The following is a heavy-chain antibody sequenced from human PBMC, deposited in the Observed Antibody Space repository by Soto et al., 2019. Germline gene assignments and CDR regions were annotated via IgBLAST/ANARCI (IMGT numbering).Heavy chain of an antibody. CDR3: ARDFRIREKPTIQDCSGGSCYSKINSNYYYYMDV. J-gene: IGHJ6*03. V-gene: IGHV3-7*01. CDR1: GFTFSSYW. D-gene: IGHD2-15*01. Sequence: GGSLRLSCAASGFTFSSYWMSWVRQAPGKGLEWVANIKQDGSEKYYVDSVKGRFTISRDNAKNSLYLQMNSLRAEDTAVYYCARDFRIREKPTIQDCSGGSCYSKINSNYYYYMDVWGKGTTVTVSS. CDR2: IKQDGSEK.